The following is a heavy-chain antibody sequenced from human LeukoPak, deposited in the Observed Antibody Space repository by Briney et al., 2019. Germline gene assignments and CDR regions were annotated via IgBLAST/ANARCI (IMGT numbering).Heavy chain of an antibody. D-gene: IGHD3-22*01. CDR2: IYPGDSDT. CDR3: ARHLYYDSSGYYYDY. Sequence: GESLKISCKGSGYSFTSYWIGWVRQMPGKGLEWMGIIYPGDSDTRYSPSFQGQVTISADKSISTAYLQWSSLKASDTAMCYCARHLYYDSSGYYYDYWGQGTLVTVSS. V-gene: IGHV5-51*01. CDR1: GYSFTSYW. J-gene: IGHJ4*02.